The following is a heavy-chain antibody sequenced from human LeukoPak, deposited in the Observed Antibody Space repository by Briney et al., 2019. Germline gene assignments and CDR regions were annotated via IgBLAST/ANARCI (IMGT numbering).Heavy chain of an antibody. CDR1: EFSVGSNY. Sequence: GGSLRLSCAASEFSVGSNYMTWVRQAPGKGLEWVSSNIYYADSLKGRFTISRDNAKNSLYLQMNSLRAEDTAVYYCARGILDGYNLIDAFDIWGQGTMVTVSS. V-gene: IGHV3-69-1*01. CDR2: NI. D-gene: IGHD5-24*01. J-gene: IGHJ3*02. CDR3: ARGILDGYNLIDAFDI.